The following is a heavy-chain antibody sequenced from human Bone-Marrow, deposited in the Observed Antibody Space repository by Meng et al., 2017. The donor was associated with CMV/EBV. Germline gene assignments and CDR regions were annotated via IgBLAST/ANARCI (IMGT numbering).Heavy chain of an antibody. CDR2: IIPIFGTA. CDR3: ARGGDDCSSTTCYYY. D-gene: IGHD2-2*01. J-gene: IGHJ4*02. CDR1: GGTFSSYA. V-gene: IGHV1-69*05. Sequence: SVKVSCKASGGTFSSYAISWVRQAPGQGLEWMGGIIPIFGTANYAQKFQGRVTITTDESTSTAYMELSSLRSDDTAVYYCARGGDDCSSTTCYYYWGQGTLVTVSS.